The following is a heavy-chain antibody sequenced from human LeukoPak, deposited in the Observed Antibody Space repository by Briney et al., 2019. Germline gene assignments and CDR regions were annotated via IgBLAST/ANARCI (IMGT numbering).Heavy chain of an antibody. CDR3: AREIIGGFNPGAY. CDR1: GGSIRSYY. D-gene: IGHD3-16*02. J-gene: IGHJ4*02. V-gene: IGHV4-59*01. Sequence: SETLSLTCTVSGGSIRSYYWSWIRQPPGKGLEWIGYIYYSGSTNYNPSLKSRVSISVDTSKNQFSLKLSSVTAADTAVYYCAREIIGGFNPGAYWGQGTLVTVSS. CDR2: IYYSGST.